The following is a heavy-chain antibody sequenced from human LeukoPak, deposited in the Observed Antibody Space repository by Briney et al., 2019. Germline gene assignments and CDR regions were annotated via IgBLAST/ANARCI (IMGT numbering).Heavy chain of an antibody. D-gene: IGHD2-2*01. Sequence: GGSLRLSCAASGFTFSSYGMHWVRQAPGKGLEWVAFIWYDGSNKYYADSVKGRFTISRDNSKNTLYLQMSSLRAEDTAVYYCAKDGIKYCSSTSCYFPDYWGQGTLVTVSS. CDR2: IWYDGSNK. J-gene: IGHJ4*02. V-gene: IGHV3-30*02. CDR3: AKDGIKYCSSTSCYFPDY. CDR1: GFTFSSYG.